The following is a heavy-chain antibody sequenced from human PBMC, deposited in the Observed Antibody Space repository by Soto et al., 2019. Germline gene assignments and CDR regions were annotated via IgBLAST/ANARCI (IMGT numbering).Heavy chain of an antibody. Sequence: GGSLRLSCAASGFTFSSYSMNWVRQAPGKGLEWVSSISSSSSYIYYADSVKGRFTISRDNAKNSLYLQMNSLRAEDTAVYYCASQYYDILTGYYETPTYAFDIWGQGTMVTVS. CDR2: ISSSSSYI. J-gene: IGHJ3*02. V-gene: IGHV3-21*01. CDR3: ASQYYDILTGYYETPTYAFDI. D-gene: IGHD3-9*01. CDR1: GFTFSSYS.